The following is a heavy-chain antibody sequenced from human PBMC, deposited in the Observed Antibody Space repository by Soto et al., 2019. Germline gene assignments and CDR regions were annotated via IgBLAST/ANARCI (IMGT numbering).Heavy chain of an antibody. CDR2: INHSGST. Sequence: QVQLQQWGAGLLKHSETLSLTCAVYGGSFSGYYWSWICQPPGKGLEWIGEINHSGSTNYNPSLKSRVIISVDTSKNQFSLKLSSVTAADTAVYYCARVQGSGSYYNAYGMDVWGQGTTVTVSS. J-gene: IGHJ6*02. V-gene: IGHV4-34*01. CDR3: ARVQGSGSYYNAYGMDV. CDR1: GGSFSGYY. D-gene: IGHD3-10*01.